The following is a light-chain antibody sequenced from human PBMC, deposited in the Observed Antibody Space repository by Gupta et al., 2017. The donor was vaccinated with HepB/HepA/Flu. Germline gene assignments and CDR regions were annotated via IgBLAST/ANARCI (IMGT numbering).Light chain of an antibody. J-gene: IGLJ1*01. CDR3: QVWDSSTASGV. CDR2: RDS. Sequence: SYELTQPLSVSVALGQTARITCGGNNIGSKNVHWYQQKPGQAPVLVIYRDSNRPSGIPERFSGSNSGNTATRTISRAQAGDEADYYCQVWDSSTASGVFGTGTKVTVL. CDR1: NIGSKN. V-gene: IGLV3-9*01.